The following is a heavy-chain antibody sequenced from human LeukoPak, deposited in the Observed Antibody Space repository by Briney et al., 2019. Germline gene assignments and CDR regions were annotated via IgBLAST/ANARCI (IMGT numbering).Heavy chain of an antibody. CDR3: VRGDKRDY. Sequence: GGSLRLSCVGFGFTVSNYNLNWVRQAPGKGLEWVSSISRSGGSTYYAESVKGRLTISRDNAESSVYLQVNSLRVEDTAVYYCVRGDKRDYWGQGTLVTVSS. V-gene: IGHV3-21*01. CDR2: ISRSGGST. CDR1: GFTVSNYN. J-gene: IGHJ4*02. D-gene: IGHD5-24*01.